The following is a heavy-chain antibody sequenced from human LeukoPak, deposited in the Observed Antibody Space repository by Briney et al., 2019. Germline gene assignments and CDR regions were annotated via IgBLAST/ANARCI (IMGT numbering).Heavy chain of an antibody. V-gene: IGHV3-66*01. CDR1: GFTVSSNY. Sequence: PGGSLRLSCAASGFTVSSNYMSWVRQAPGKGLEWVSVIYSGGSTYYADSVKGRFTISRDNSKNTLYLQMNSLRAEDTAVYYCANFWGEWGYYFDYWGQGTLVTVSS. CDR3: ANFWGEWGYYFDY. J-gene: IGHJ4*02. D-gene: IGHD3-16*01. CDR2: IYSGGST.